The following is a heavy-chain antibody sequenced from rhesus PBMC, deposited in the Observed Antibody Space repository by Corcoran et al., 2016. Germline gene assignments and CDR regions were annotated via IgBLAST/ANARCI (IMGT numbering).Heavy chain of an antibody. Sequence: EVQLVESGGGLAKPGGSLRLSCAASGFSFSDYYMYWVRQAPGKGLEWVTGISYTGGSTYYADSVQGRFTISRENAKNTLYLQMDSLRAEDTAVYYCARDQGVNGVDLDSWGQGVVVTVSS. V-gene: IGHV3S18*01. D-gene: IGHD3-34*01. CDR3: ARDQGVNGVDLDS. CDR2: ISYTGGST. J-gene: IGHJ6*01. CDR1: GFSFSDYY.